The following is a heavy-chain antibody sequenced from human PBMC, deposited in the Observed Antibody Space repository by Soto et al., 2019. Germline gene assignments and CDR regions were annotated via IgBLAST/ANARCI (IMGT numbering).Heavy chain of an antibody. V-gene: IGHV3-23*01. CDR2: ITSAAGAT. CDR1: GFSLHTYD. Sequence: EVQLLESGGSLVQPGGSLRLSCAASGFSLHTYDMSWVRQAPGKGLDLISAITSAAGATFYADSVKGRFIISRDTSKNTLYLQMNSLRVGDTAVYFCAKRSGDFLSYFDLWGQGTLVTVSS. D-gene: IGHD4-17*01. CDR3: AKRSGDFLSYFDL. J-gene: IGHJ4*02.